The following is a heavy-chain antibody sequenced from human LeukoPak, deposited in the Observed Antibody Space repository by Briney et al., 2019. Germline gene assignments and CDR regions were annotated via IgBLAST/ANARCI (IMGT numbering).Heavy chain of an antibody. D-gene: IGHD3-10*01. CDR3: ARGFGVLWFGELLTPSWFDP. CDR1: GGSISSSSYY. CDR2: LYYSGST. V-gene: IGHV4-39*07. J-gene: IGHJ5*02. Sequence: SETLSLTCTVSGGSISSSSYYWGWIRQPPGKGLEWIGSLYYSGSTYYNPSLKSRVTISVDTSKNQFSLKLSSVTAADTAVYYCARGFGVLWFGELLTPSWFDPWGQGTLVTVSS.